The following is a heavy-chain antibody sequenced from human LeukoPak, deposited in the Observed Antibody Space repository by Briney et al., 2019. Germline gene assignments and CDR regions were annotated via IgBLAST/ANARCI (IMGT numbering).Heavy chain of an antibody. V-gene: IGHV3-48*04. CDR1: GFTFSSYA. J-gene: IGHJ4*02. CDR2: ISSSGSTI. Sequence: GGSLRLSCAASGFTFSSYAMSWVRQAPGKGLEWVSYISSSGSTIYYADSVKGRFTISRDNAKNSLYLQMNSLRAEDTAVYYCASRPAAAAPFDYWGQGTLVTVSS. D-gene: IGHD6-13*01. CDR3: ASRPAAAAPFDY.